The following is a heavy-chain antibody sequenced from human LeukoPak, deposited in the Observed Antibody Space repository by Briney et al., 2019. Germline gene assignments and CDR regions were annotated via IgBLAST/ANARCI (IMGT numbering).Heavy chain of an antibody. Sequence: SETLSLTCTVSGASIRSFYWSWIRQPAGKGLEWIGRVHSSGSTNYIPSIKSRVTMSVDTSKNQFSLKLNSVTAADTAMYYCAREAVDYGSGSHDYWGQGTLVTVSS. V-gene: IGHV4-4*07. J-gene: IGHJ4*02. CDR2: VHSSGST. CDR3: AREAVDYGSGSHDY. CDR1: GASIRSFY. D-gene: IGHD3-10*01.